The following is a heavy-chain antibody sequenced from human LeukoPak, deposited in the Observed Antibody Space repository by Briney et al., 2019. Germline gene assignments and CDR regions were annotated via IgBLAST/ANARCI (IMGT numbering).Heavy chain of an antibody. CDR2: INSDGSTT. Sequence: PGGFLRLSCAASGFTFRSYWMHWVRQAPGKGLVWVSRINSDGSTTSYADSVKGRFTISRDNAKNTLYLQMNSLRAEDTAVYYCARVLTGSWDWFDPWGQGTLVTVSS. V-gene: IGHV3-74*01. J-gene: IGHJ5*02. D-gene: IGHD2-8*02. CDR1: GFTFRSYW. CDR3: ARVLTGSWDWFDP.